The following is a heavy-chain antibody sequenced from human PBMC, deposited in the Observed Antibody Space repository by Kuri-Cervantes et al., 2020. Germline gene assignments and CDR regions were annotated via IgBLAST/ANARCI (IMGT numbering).Heavy chain of an antibody. CDR2: FDPEDGET. CDR1: GYTLTELS. V-gene: IGHV1-24*01. J-gene: IGHJ4*02. CDR3: SRGTVTATDY. D-gene: IGHD4-17*01. Sequence: ASVKVSCKVSGYTLTELSMHWVRQATGKGLEWMGGFDPEDGETIYAQKFQGRVTITADKSTSTAYMELSSLRSEDTAVYYCSRGTVTATDYWGQGTRVPSPQ.